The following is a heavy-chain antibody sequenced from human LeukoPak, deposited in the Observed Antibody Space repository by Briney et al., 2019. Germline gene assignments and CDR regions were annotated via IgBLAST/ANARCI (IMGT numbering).Heavy chain of an antibody. CDR3: VKGSHSSGLAD. J-gene: IGHJ4*02. Sequence: GGSLRLSCAASGFTFSSYAMHWVRQAPGKGLEWVAVISYDGSNKYYADSVKGRFTISRDNSKNTLYLQMSSLRAEDTAVYYCVKGSHSSGLADWGQGTLVTVSS. CDR2: ISYDGSNK. D-gene: IGHD6-19*01. V-gene: IGHV3-30*14. CDR1: GFTFSSYA.